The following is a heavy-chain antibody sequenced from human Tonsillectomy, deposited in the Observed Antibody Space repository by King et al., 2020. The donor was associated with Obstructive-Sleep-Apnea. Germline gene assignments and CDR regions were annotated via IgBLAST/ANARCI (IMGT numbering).Heavy chain of an antibody. J-gene: IGHJ4*02. CDR2: IDPSGGRT. V-gene: IGHV1-46*02. CDR3: AREDYYDNSGYFLHPDY. D-gene: IGHD3-22*01. CDR1: GYTFNSYH. Sequence: QLVQSGAEVKKPGASVRVSCKASGYTFNSYHMHWVRQAPGQGLEWVGIIDPSGGRTTYAEKLQGRLTMTRDSSTATVHLELSNLTSEDTAVYYCAREDYYDNSGYFLHPDYWGQGTLVTVSS.